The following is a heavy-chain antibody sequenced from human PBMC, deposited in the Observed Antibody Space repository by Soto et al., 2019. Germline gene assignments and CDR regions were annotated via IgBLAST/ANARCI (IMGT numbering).Heavy chain of an antibody. D-gene: IGHD1-26*01. CDR2: TYYRSKWYN. CDR1: GDSVSSNSAA. V-gene: IGHV6-1*01. J-gene: IGHJ6*02. CDR3: ARVRGLRALNLLLPSCGMDV. Sequence: PSQTLSLTCAISGDSVSSNSAAWNWIRQSPSRGLEWLGRTYYRSKWYNDYAVSVKSRITINPDTSKNQFSLQLNSVTPEGTAVYYCARVRGLRALNLLLPSCGMDVWGQGTTVTVSS.